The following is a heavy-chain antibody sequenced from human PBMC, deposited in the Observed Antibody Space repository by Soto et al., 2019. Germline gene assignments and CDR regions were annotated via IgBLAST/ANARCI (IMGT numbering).Heavy chain of an antibody. J-gene: IGHJ5*02. Sequence: SVKVSCKASGFTFSSSAVQWVRQARGQRLEWIGKIVVGSGNTNYAQKFQERVTITRDMSTSTAYMELSSLRSEDTAFYYCAAFDPGPMEFDPWGQGTLVTVSS. CDR1: GFTFSSSA. V-gene: IGHV1-58*01. D-gene: IGHD3-9*01. CDR2: IVVGSGNT. CDR3: AAFDPGPMEFDP.